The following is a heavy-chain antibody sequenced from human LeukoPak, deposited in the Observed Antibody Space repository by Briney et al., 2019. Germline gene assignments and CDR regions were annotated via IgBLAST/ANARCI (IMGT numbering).Heavy chain of an antibody. CDR1: GFTFDDYG. CDR2: INWNGGST. D-gene: IGHD4-11*01. CDR3: ARRRRTVTTKTYYYYYMDV. J-gene: IGHJ6*03. V-gene: IGHV3-20*04. Sequence: GGSLRLSCAASGFTFDDYGMSWVRQAPGKGLEWVSGINWNGGSTGYADSVKGRFTISRGNAKNSLYLQMNSLRAEDTALYYCARRRRTVTTKTYYYYYMDVWGKGTTVTVSS.